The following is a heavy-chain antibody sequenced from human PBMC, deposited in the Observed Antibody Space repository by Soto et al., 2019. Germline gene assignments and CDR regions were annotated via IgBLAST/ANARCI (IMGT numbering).Heavy chain of an antibody. J-gene: IGHJ3*02. CDR3: ARQRGSGSYYNPYDAFDI. V-gene: IGHV5-51*01. CDR2: IYPGDSDT. CDR1: GYSFTSYW. Sequence: PGESLKISCKGSGYSFTSYWIGWVRQMPGKGLEWMGIIYPGDSDTRYSPSFQGQVTISADKSISIAYLQWSSLKASDTAMYYCARQRGSGSYYNPYDAFDIWGQGTMVTVSS. D-gene: IGHD3-10*01.